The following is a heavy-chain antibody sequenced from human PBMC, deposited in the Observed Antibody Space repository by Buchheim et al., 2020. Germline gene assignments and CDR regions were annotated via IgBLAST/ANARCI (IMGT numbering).Heavy chain of an antibody. CDR1: GFTFSSYS. CDR3: AREAYYYGSGSHSCMDV. J-gene: IGHJ6*01. CDR2: ISSSSSTI. Sequence: EVQLVESGGGLVQPGGCLRLSCAASGFTFSSYSMNWVRQAPGKGLEWVSYISSSSSTIYYADPVKGGLTISRDNAKNSLSLQMNSLRAEDTAVYYCAREAYYYGSGSHSCMDVWGQGTT. D-gene: IGHD3-10*01. V-gene: IGHV3-48*04.